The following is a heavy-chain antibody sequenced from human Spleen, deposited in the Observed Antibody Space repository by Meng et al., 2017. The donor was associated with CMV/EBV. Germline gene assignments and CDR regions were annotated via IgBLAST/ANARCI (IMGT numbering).Heavy chain of an antibody. CDR1: GGSFSGYY. V-gene: IGHV4-34*01. J-gene: IGHJ4*02. D-gene: IGHD6-19*01. CDR2: ISHSGST. Sequence: SETLSLTCSVYGGSFSGYYWSWIRQPPGKWLEWIGEISHSGSTNYNPPLKSRVTISVDTSKSQFSLKLSSVTAADTAVYYCAAASRGIAVTWGRGTLVTVSS. CDR3: AAASRGIAVT.